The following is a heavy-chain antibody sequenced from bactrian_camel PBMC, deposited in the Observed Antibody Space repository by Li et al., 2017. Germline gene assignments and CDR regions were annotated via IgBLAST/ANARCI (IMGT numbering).Heavy chain of an antibody. CDR2: INTGGVVT. CDR1: GDTRWRTC. V-gene: IGHV3S1*01. Sequence: VQLVESGGGSMQAGGSLRLSCVASGDTRWRTCMGWFRQVPGKEREGVATINTGGVVTTYDDSVKGRFTTSEDNHKDTVYLEMNSLVPEDAAMYYCAAASGSYGQPCALGHIWWNYWGQGTQVTVS. D-gene: IGHD5*01. J-gene: IGHJ4*01. CDR3: AAASGSYGQPCALGHIWWNY.